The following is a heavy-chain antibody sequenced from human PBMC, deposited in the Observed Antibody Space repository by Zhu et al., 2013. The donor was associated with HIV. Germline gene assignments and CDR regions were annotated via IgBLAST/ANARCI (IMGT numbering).Heavy chain of an antibody. D-gene: IGHD1-26*01. V-gene: IGHV1-69*01. J-gene: IGHJ4*01. Sequence: QVQLVQSGAEVKKPGSSVKVSCKASGGTFSNSAITWVRQAPGQGLEWMGGIIPILATAHYAQKFQGRVTITADEATSTVYLELRSLRSVDTAVYYCARNLGGYFDYWGHGILVTVSS. CDR1: GGTFSNSA. CDR3: ARNLGGYFDY. CDR2: IIPILATA.